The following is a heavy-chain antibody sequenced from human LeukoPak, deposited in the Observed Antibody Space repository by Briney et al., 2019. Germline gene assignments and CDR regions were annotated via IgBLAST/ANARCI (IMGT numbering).Heavy chain of an antibody. CDR2: ISAYNGNT. V-gene: IGHV1-18*01. J-gene: IGHJ4*02. CDR1: GYTFTSYG. CDR3: ARVARLVYADDY. Sequence: ASVKVSCKASGYTFTSYGISWVRQAPGQGLEWMGWISAYNGNTNYAQKLQGRDTMTTDTSTSTAYMELRSLRSDDTAVYYCARVARLVYADDYWGQGTLVTVSS. D-gene: IGHD2-8*01.